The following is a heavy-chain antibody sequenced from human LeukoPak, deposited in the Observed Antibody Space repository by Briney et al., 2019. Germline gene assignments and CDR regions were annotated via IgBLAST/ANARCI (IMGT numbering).Heavy chain of an antibody. CDR3: SCPLNYYYYYMDV. Sequence: GGSLRLSCAASGFTFSNAWMSWVRQAPGKGLEWVGRIKSKTDGGTTDYAGPVKGRFTISRDDSKNTLYLQMNSLKTEDTAVYYCSCPLNYYYYYMDVWGKGTTVTVSS. D-gene: IGHD2-15*01. J-gene: IGHJ6*03. CDR1: GFTFSNAW. CDR2: IKSKTDGGTT. V-gene: IGHV3-15*01.